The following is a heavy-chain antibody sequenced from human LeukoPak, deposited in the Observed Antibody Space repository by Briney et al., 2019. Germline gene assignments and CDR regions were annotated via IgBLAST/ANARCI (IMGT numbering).Heavy chain of an antibody. V-gene: IGHV1-18*01. CDR2: ISAYNGNT. Sequence: ASVKVSCKASGYTFTSYGISWVRQAPGQGLEWMGWISAYNGNTNYAQKLQGRVTMTTDTSTSTAYMELRSLRSDDTAVYYCARVLIGPRWELLADYWGQGTLVTVSS. D-gene: IGHD1-26*01. J-gene: IGHJ4*02. CDR3: ARVLIGPRWELLADY. CDR1: GYTFTSYG.